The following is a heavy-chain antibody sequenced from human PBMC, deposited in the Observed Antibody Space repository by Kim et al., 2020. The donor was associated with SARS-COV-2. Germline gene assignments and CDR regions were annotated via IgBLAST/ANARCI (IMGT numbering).Heavy chain of an antibody. D-gene: IGHD2-15*01. CDR1: GGTFSSSA. CDR3: ARGPVEGFNLEGFLWFDA. V-gene: IGHV1-69*13. J-gene: IGHJ5*02. Sequence: SVKVSCKASGGTFSSSAFNWVRHAPGQGLEWMGGIIPFFGTPNYAQKFQGRITITADDSTTTAYMELSSLRSEDTDVYFCARGPVEGFNLEGFLWFDAWSQGTLVSVST. CDR2: IIPFFGTP.